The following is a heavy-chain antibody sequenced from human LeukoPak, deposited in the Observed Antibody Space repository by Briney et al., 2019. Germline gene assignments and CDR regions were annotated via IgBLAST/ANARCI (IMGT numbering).Heavy chain of an antibody. CDR2: ISGHNDDT. Sequence: ASVKVSCKASGYTFTSYAISWVRQAPGQGLEWMGWISGHNDDTNYAQRLQGRVTITTDTSTSTAYMELRSLRSDDTAVYYCARAGYCSGGSCYPYYYYYYMDVWGKGTTVTVSS. CDR3: ARAGYCSGGSCYPYYYYYYMDV. V-gene: IGHV1-18*01. CDR1: GYTFTSYA. J-gene: IGHJ6*03. D-gene: IGHD2-15*01.